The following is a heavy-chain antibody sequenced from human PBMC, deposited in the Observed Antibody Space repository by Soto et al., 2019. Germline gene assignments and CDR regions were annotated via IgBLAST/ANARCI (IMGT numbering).Heavy chain of an antibody. CDR3: ATLPPRIVVVKTEIPT. J-gene: IGHJ5*02. D-gene: IGHD2-15*01. CDR2: IYYSGST. V-gene: IGHV4-59*12. CDR1: GGSISSYY. Sequence: SETLSLTCTVSGGSISSYYWSWIRQPPGKGLEWIGYIYYSGSTNYNPSLKSRVTISVDTSKNQFSLELRAMTAADTAVYYCATLPPRIVVVKTEIPTWGQGTLVTVSS.